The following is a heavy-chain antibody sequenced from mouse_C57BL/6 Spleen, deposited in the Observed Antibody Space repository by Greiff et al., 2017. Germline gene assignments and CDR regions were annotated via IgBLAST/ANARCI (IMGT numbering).Heavy chain of an antibody. CDR1: GYTFTCYW. D-gene: IGHD4-1*01. V-gene: IGHV1-55*01. CDR2: IYPGSGST. CDR3: ARGWDYYYAMDY. Sequence: QVQLQQPGAELVKPGASVKMSCKASGYTFTCYWITWVKQRPGQGLEWIGDIYPGSGSTNYNEKFKSKATLTVDSSSSTAYLQLSSLTSVDSAVYCCARGWDYYYAMDYWGQGTSVTVSS. J-gene: IGHJ4*01.